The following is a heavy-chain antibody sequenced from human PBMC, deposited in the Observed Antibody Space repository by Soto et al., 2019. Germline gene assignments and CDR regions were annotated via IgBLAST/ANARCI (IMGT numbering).Heavy chain of an antibody. J-gene: IGHJ5*02. Sequence: VASVQVSCKASGYTFTSYVMHWVRQAPGQRLEGMGWINAGNGNTKCSQKFQGRVTITRDTSASTAYMELSSLRFEDTAMYYCARGHISSTKNWLDPWGQGTLVTVSS. D-gene: IGHD6-6*01. CDR2: INAGNGNT. CDR3: ARGHISSTKNWLDP. CDR1: GYTFTSYV. V-gene: IGHV1-3*01.